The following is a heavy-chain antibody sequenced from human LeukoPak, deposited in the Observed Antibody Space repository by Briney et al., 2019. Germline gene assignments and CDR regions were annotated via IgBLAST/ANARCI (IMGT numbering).Heavy chain of an antibody. Sequence: GGSLRLSCAASGFTFSSYGMSWVRQAPGKGLEWVSAISGSGGSTYYADSVKSRFTISRDNSKNTLYLQMNSLRAEDTAEYYCAKRPGRAAAGTDLDYWGQGTLVTVSS. J-gene: IGHJ4*02. V-gene: IGHV3-23*01. CDR2: ISGSGGST. CDR1: GFTFSSYG. D-gene: IGHD6-13*01. CDR3: AKRPGRAAAGTDLDY.